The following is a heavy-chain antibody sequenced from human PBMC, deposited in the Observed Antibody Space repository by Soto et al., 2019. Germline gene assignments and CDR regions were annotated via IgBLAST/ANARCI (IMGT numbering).Heavy chain of an antibody. CDR2: ISSSSSYT. V-gene: IGHV3-11*05. CDR1: GFTFSDYY. CDR3: AREVATIAGYYYGMDV. D-gene: IGHD5-12*01. Sequence: SLRLSCAASGFTFSDYYMSWIRQAPGKGLEWVSYISSSSSYTNYADSVKGRFTISRDNAKNSLYLQMNSLRAEDTAVYYCAREVATIAGYYYGMDVWGQGTTVTVSS. J-gene: IGHJ6*02.